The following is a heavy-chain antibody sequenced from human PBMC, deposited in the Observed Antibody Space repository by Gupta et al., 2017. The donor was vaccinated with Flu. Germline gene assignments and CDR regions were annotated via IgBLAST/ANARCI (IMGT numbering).Heavy chain of an antibody. V-gene: IGHV3-30*18. CDR3: AKDLRRLGLDY. D-gene: IGHD6-19*01. J-gene: IGHJ4*02. Sequence: FTFSTYAMHWVRQAPGKGLEWVAVISYDGSDKYYADSVKGRFTISRDKSKNTLYLQMNSLRAEDTALYYCAKDLRRLGLDYWGQGTLVTVSS. CDR1: FTFSTYA. CDR2: ISYDGSDK.